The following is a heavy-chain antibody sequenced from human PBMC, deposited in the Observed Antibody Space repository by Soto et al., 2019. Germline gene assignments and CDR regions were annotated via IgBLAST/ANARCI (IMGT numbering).Heavy chain of an antibody. J-gene: IGHJ4*02. CDR3: ARDPPPPDY. Sequence: QVQLVQSGAEVKKPGASVKVSCKASGYTFASYAISWMRQAPGQGLEWMGWISAYNGNTNHAQKLQGRVTMTTDTSPSPAYLELRSLRSGDTAVDYCARDPPPPDYWGQGTLVTVSS. V-gene: IGHV1-18*01. CDR2: ISAYNGNT. CDR1: GYTFASYA.